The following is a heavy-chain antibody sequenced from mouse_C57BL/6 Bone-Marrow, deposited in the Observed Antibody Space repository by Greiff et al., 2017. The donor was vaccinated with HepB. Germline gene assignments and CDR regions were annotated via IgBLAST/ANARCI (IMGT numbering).Heavy chain of an antibody. Sequence: QVQLQQPGTELVKPGASVKLSCKASGYTFTSYWMHWVKQRPGQGLEWIGNINPSNGGTNYNEKFKSKATLTVDKSSSTAYMQLSILTSEDSAVYYCARAYYSNYLWYFDVWGTGTTVTVSS. CDR1: GYTFTSYW. V-gene: IGHV1-53*01. D-gene: IGHD2-5*01. CDR3: ARAYYSNYLWYFDV. CDR2: INPSNGGT. J-gene: IGHJ1*03.